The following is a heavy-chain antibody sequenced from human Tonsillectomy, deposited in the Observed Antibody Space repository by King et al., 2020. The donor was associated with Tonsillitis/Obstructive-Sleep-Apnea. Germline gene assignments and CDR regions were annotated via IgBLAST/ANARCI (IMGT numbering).Heavy chain of an antibody. CDR2: MSGSGGHT. Sequence: VQLVESGGGLVQPGGSLRLSCAASGFTFSNYAMSWVRQAPGKGLEWVSTMSGSGGHTYYADSVKGRFTISRDNSKNTRYLHMNSLRADDTAVYYCARGSDDFYYWGQGTLVTVSS. D-gene: IGHD3-3*01. J-gene: IGHJ4*02. CDR1: GFTFSNYA. CDR3: ARGSDDFYY. V-gene: IGHV3-23*04.